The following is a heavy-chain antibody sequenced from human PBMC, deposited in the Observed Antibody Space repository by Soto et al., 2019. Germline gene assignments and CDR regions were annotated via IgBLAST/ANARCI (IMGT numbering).Heavy chain of an antibody. J-gene: IGHJ6*03. CDR2: ISGSGGST. CDR1: GFTFSSYA. V-gene: IGHV3-23*01. CDR3: AKKRLTVRGVTADYYYYYMDV. D-gene: IGHD3-10*01. Sequence: GGSLRLSCAASGFTFSSYAMSWVRQAPGKGLEWVSAISGSGGSTYYADSVKGRFTISRDNSKNTLYLQMNSLRAEDTAVYYCAKKRLTVRGVTADYYYYYMDVWGKGTTVTVSS.